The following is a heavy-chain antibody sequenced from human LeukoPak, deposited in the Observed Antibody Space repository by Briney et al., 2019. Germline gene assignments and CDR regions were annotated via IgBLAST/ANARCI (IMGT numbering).Heavy chain of an antibody. CDR3: ARDAGNSGYGCDL. D-gene: IGHD5-12*01. Sequence: GGSLRLSCAASGFTFSTYVMSWVRQAPGKGLEWVSHIRGSSETFYADSVKGRFTISRDNARNSLYLQMNNLRGEDTAIYYCARDAGNSGYGCDLWGQGTLVTVSS. V-gene: IGHV3-48*01. CDR1: GFTFSTYV. CDR2: IRGSSET. J-gene: IGHJ5*02.